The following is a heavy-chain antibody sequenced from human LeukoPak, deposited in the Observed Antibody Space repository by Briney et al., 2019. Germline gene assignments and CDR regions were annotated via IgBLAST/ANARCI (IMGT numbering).Heavy chain of an antibody. J-gene: IGHJ5*02. CDR1: GFTFSSYS. Sequence: TGGSLRLSCAASGFTFSSYSMNWVRQAPGKGLEWVSSISSSSSYIYYADSVKGRFTISRDNAKNSLYLQMNSLRAEDTAVYYCARIRRFPNWFDPWGQGTLVTVSS. D-gene: IGHD2-21*01. V-gene: IGHV3-21*01. CDR3: ARIRRFPNWFDP. CDR2: ISSSSSYI.